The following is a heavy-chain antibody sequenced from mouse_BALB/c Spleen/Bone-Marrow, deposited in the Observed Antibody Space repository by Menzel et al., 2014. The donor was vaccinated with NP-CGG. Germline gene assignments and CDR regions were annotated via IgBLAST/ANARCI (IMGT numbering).Heavy chain of an antibody. CDR1: GYTFTNYW. J-gene: IGHJ4*01. V-gene: IGHV1-69*02. CDR3: TRWLPYAMDY. Sequence: QVQLQQPGAEPVRPGASVKLSCKASGYTFTNYWINWVKQRPGQGLEWIGNIYPSDSYTNYNQKFKDKATLTVDKSSSTAYMQLSSPTSEDSAVYYCTRWLPYAMDYWGQGTSVTVSS. CDR2: IYPSDSYT. D-gene: IGHD2-2*01.